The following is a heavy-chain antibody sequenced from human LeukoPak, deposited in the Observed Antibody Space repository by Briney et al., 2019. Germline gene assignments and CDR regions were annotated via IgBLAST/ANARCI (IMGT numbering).Heavy chain of an antibody. V-gene: IGHV3-23*01. D-gene: IGHD2-8*01. CDR3: AKDPSIGKYCTNGVCSPFDY. Sequence: GRSLTLSCAGSGFTFSSYAMSWVRQAPGQGLEWVSVISDSGDYTSYADSVRGRFTISRDNSRNTLYLQMISLRPEDTAVYYCAKDPSIGKYCTNGVCSPFDYWGQGTLVTVSS. J-gene: IGHJ4*02. CDR2: ISDSGDYT. CDR1: GFTFSSYA.